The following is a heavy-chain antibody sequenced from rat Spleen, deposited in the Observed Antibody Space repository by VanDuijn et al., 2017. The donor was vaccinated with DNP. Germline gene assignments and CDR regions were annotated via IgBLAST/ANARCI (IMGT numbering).Heavy chain of an antibody. V-gene: IGHV5S13*01. CDR1: GFTFSNYD. Sequence: EVQLVESGGGLVQPGRSLKLSCAASGFTFSNYDMTWVRQVPGKGLEWLASITSNGGATYYLDSVKGRFTISRDDAQDTLYLQMNSLRSEDTATYYCAREGDYYDGYGDALDAWGQGTSVTVAS. J-gene: IGHJ4*01. D-gene: IGHD1-12*03. CDR3: AREGDYYDGYGDALDA. CDR2: ITSNGGAT.